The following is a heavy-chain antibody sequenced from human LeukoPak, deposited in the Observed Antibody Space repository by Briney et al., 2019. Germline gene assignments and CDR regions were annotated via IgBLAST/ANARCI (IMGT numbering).Heavy chain of an antibody. V-gene: IGHV3-23*01. J-gene: IGHJ4*02. CDR1: GFTFSSYG. D-gene: IGHD3-22*01. CDR3: AKDLYDSSAYFYFDY. CDR2: RSGSGGTT. Sequence: AGTLTLSCAASGFTFSSYGMSWGRHPPGKGLGWVSARSGSGGTTYYADSVKGRFIISSDNSKNTLYLQMNSLRAEDTAVYYCAKDLYDSSAYFYFDYWGKGTLVTVSS.